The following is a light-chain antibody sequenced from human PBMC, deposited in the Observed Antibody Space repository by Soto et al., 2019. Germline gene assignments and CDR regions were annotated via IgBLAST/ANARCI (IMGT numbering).Light chain of an antibody. CDR2: DAS. Sequence: DVQMTQSPSSLSASVGDSLTLTCRASQTVTSYLNWYQQKLGKAPKLLIYDASNLETGVPSRFSGSGSGTDFTFTISSLQPEDIATYYCQQYSHLITFGQGTRLEIK. V-gene: IGKV1-33*01. CDR1: QTVTSY. J-gene: IGKJ5*01. CDR3: QQYSHLIT.